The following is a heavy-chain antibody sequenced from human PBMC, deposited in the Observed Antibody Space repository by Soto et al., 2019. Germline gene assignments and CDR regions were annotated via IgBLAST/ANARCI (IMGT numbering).Heavy chain of an antibody. CDR1: GSSVSSGSYY. D-gene: IGHD3-3*01. CDR2: IYYSGST. CDR3: GRELGYDFWSCYWGRNWFDP. Sequence: QVQLQESGPGLVKPSETLSLTCTVSGSSVSSGSYYWSWIRQPPGKGLEWIGYIYYSGSTNYKPSLKSRVTKSVDTSKNQFSLKLSSVTAAETDVYYCGRELGYDFWSCYWGRNWFDPWGQGTLVTVSS. J-gene: IGHJ5*02. V-gene: IGHV4-61*01.